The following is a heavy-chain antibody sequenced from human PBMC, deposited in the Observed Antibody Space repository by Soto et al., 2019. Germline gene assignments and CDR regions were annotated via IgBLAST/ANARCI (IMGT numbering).Heavy chain of an antibody. V-gene: IGHV3-30*18. Sequence: QVQLVESGGGVVQPGRSLRLSCAASGFTFSSYGIHWVRQAPGKGLEWVAVISYDGSNTYFADSVKGRFTISRDNSKNTLYLQMNSLRAEDTAVYYCAKDLLYYFDSSGPIDSWGQGTLVTVSS. D-gene: IGHD3-22*01. J-gene: IGHJ4*02. CDR2: ISYDGSNT. CDR3: AKDLLYYFDSSGPIDS. CDR1: GFTFSSYG.